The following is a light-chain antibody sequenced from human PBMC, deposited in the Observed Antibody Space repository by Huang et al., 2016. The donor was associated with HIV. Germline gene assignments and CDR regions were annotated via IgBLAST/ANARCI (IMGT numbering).Light chain of an antibody. CDR2: GAS. CDR3: QQYDKWPPWT. J-gene: IGKJ1*01. V-gene: IGKV3-15*01. CDR1: QSVRSN. Sequence: EIVMTQSPATLSVSPGERATLSCRASQSVRSNLAWYQQKPGQAPRLLVYGASTRATGIPAWFSGSGSGKEFTLTISSLQSEDFAVYYCQQYDKWPPWTFGQGTKVEIK.